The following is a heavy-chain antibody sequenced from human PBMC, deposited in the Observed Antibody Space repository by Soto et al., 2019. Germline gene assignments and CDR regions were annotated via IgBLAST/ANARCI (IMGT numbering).Heavy chain of an antibody. CDR3: ARGLIGRSPYYDFWSGYYAGSYYFDY. J-gene: IGHJ4*02. Sequence: ASVTVSCKASGYTFTGYYMHWVRQAPGQGLEWIGWINPNSGGTNYAQKFQGWVTMTRDTSISTAYVELSRLRSDDTAVYYCARGLIGRSPYYDFWSGYYAGSYYFDYWGQGTLVTVSS. D-gene: IGHD3-3*01. V-gene: IGHV1-2*04. CDR2: INPNSGGT. CDR1: GYTFTGYY.